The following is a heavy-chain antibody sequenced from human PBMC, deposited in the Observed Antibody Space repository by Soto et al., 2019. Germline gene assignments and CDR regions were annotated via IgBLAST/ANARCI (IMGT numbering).Heavy chain of an antibody. CDR2: TYPGDSDT. D-gene: IGHD2-2*01. CDR1: GYSFTSYW. J-gene: IGHJ5*02. Sequence: GESLKISCKGSGYSFTSYWIGWVRQMPGKGLEWMGITYPGDSDTRYSPSFQGQVTISADKSISTAYLQWSSLKASDTAMYYCARLVRYCSSTSCPNWFDPWGQGTLVTVSS. CDR3: ARLVRYCSSTSCPNWFDP. V-gene: IGHV5-51*01.